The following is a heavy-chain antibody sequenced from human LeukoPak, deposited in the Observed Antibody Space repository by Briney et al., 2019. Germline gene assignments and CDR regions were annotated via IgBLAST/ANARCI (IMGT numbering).Heavy chain of an antibody. Sequence: WASVKVSCKASGYTFTSYDINWVRRATGQGLEWMGWMNPNSGNTGYAQKFQGRVTITRNTSISTAYMELSSLRSEDTAVYYCASRGYSYGYDAFDIWGQGTMVTVSS. CDR2: MNPNSGNT. J-gene: IGHJ3*02. V-gene: IGHV1-8*03. D-gene: IGHD5-18*01. CDR3: ASRGYSYGYDAFDI. CDR1: GYTFTSYD.